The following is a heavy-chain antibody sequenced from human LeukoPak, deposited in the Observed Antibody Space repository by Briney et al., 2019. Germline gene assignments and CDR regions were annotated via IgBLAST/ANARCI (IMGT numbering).Heavy chain of an antibody. CDR1: GGSISRYY. J-gene: IGHJ4*02. CDR3: AREAHSRDGYNN. Sequence: PSETLSLTCTVSGGSISRYYWSWIRQPPGKGLEWIGYVYYSGSTNYNPSLKSRVTISVDTSKDQFSLKLSSVTAADTAVYYCAREAHSRDGYNNWGQGTLVTVSS. D-gene: IGHD5-24*01. V-gene: IGHV4-59*01. CDR2: VYYSGST.